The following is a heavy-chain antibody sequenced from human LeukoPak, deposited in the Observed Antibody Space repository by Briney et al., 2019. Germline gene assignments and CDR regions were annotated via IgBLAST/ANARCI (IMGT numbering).Heavy chain of an antibody. J-gene: IGHJ3*02. V-gene: IGHV4-59*11. D-gene: IGHD1-1*01. CDR3: ARDGYNIDAFDS. CDR2: IYYSGST. Sequence: PSETLSLTCTVSGGSISSHYWSWIRQPPGKGLEWIGYIYYSGSTNYNPSLKSRVTISVETSKNQFSLMLTSVTAADTAVYYCARDGYNIDAFDSWGQGTMVTVSS. CDR1: GGSISSHY.